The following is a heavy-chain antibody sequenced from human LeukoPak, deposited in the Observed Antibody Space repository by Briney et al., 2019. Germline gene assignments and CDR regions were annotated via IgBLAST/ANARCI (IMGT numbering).Heavy chain of an antibody. Sequence: SETLSLTXAVYGGSFSGYYWSWIRQPPGKGLEWIGEINHSGSTNYNPSLKSRVTISVDTSKNQFSPKLSSVTAADTAVYYCAREAGGYSSSGFFDYWGQGTLVTVSS. J-gene: IGHJ4*02. CDR3: AREAGGYSSSGFFDY. CDR2: INHSGST. D-gene: IGHD6-6*01. V-gene: IGHV4-34*01. CDR1: GGSFSGYY.